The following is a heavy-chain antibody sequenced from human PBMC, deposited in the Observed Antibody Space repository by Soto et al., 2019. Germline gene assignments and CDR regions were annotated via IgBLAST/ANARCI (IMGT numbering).Heavy chain of an antibody. CDR2: IYYSGST. D-gene: IGHD3-22*01. V-gene: IGHV4-30-4*01. CDR3: ARSSEDYDSSGYYHPDYFDY. CDR1: GGSISCGDYH. J-gene: IGHJ4*02. Sequence: PSETLSLTCTVSGGSISCGDYHWSWIRQPPGKGLEWIGYIYYSGSTYYNPSLKSRVTISVDTSKNQFSLKLSSVTAADTAVYYCARSSEDYDSSGYYHPDYFDYWGQGTLVTVSS.